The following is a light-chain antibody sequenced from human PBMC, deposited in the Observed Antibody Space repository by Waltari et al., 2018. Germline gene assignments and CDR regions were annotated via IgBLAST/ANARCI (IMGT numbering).Light chain of an antibody. CDR2: WAS. V-gene: IGKV4-1*01. Sequence: DIVMTQSPASLAVPLAERATINCKSSQSVLYSSNNKNYLAWYQQKPGQPPKLLIYWASSRESGVPDRFSGSGSGTDFTLTISSLQAEDVAVYYCQQYYGSPFTFGPGTKVDIK. CDR3: QQYYGSPFT. J-gene: IGKJ3*01. CDR1: QSVLYSSNNKNY.